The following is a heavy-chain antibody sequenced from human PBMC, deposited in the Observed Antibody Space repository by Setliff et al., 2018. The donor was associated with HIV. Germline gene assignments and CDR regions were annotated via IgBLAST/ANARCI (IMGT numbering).Heavy chain of an antibody. Sequence: GGSLRLSCAASGFTFSDHYMDWVRQAPGKGLEWVGRMRNKDYSYITDYAASVKGRFTISRDDLKNSLFLQMNSLKTEDTAVYYCTRNQGSSFGNGFDYWGRGTLVTVSS. D-gene: IGHD3-3*01. CDR3: TRNQGSSFGNGFDY. CDR2: MRNKDYSYIT. V-gene: IGHV3-72*01. CDR1: GFTFSDHY. J-gene: IGHJ4*02.